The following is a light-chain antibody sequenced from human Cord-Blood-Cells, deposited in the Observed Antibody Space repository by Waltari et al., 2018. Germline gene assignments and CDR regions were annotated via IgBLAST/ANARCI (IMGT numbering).Light chain of an antibody. CDR3: QQSYSTPS. J-gene: IGKJ4*01. CDR1: QSISSY. CDR2: AAS. V-gene: IGKV1-39*01. Sequence: DIHMTQSPSSLSASVGDRVTITCRALQSISSYLNWYQHKPGKAPTPLIYAASSLQSGVPSRFRGSGAGTAFTLTICSLRPEDFATYYCQQSYSTPSFGGGTKVEIK.